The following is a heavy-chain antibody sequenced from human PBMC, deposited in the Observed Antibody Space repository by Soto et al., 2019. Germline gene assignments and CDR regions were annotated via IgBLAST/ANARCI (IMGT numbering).Heavy chain of an antibody. CDR1: GFTFSSYD. D-gene: IGHD3-10*01. Sequence: GGSLRLSCAASGFTFSSYDMHWVRQAPGKGLEWVAVISYDGSNKYYADSVKGRFTISRDNSKNTLYLQMNSLRAEDTAVYYCAKDHHYYGSGSYSTPYYYYVLDVWGQGTTVTVSS. V-gene: IGHV3-30*18. CDR2: ISYDGSNK. CDR3: AKDHHYYGSGSYSTPYYYYVLDV. J-gene: IGHJ6*02.